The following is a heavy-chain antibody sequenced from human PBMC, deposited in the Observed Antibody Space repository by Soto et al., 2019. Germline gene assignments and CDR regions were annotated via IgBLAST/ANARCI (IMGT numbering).Heavy chain of an antibody. D-gene: IGHD2-8*01. CDR2: TYYRSKWYN. CDR3: ARLIGNSWLDS. V-gene: IGHV6-1*01. J-gene: IGHJ5*01. CDR1: GYSFATNSAT. Sequence: PSETLSITCAISGYSFATNSATWDWIRQSPSRGLEWLGRTYYRSKWYNDYAVSVEGRITINPDTSNNQVSLQLNSVTPDDTAVYYCARLIGNSWLDSWGQGTLVTVSS.